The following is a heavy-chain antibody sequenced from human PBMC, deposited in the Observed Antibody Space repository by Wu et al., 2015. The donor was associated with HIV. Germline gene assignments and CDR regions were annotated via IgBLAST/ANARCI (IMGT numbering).Heavy chain of an antibody. CDR1: GGTFSTSA. V-gene: IGHV1-2*02. CDR3: LTAIDGIVY. CDR2: INPQSDDT. D-gene: IGHD5-24*01. J-gene: IGHJ4*02. Sequence: QVQLAQSGAEMKKPGSSVKVSCKTSGGTFSTSAISWVRQAPGQGLEWMGCINPQSDDTKYAQKFQGRVTMTRDTSTNTAYMELSGLTFDDTAMYYCLTAIDGIVYWGQGPLVTVSS.